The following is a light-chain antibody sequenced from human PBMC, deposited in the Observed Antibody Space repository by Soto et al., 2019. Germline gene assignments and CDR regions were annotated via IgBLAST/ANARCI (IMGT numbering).Light chain of an antibody. CDR2: RAS. J-gene: IGKJ1*01. CDR1: QSVGSN. V-gene: IGKV3-15*01. CDR3: QQYNNWT. Sequence: IVMTQSPATLSVYPGERATLSCRASQSVGSNVAWYQQKPGQAPMLLIYRASTRATGIPARFSGSGSGTEFTLTISSLQSEDFAVYYCQQYNNWTFGQGTK.